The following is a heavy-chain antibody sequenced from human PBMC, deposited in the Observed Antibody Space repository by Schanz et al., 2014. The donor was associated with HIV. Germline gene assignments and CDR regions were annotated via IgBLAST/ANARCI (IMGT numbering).Heavy chain of an antibody. J-gene: IGHJ4*02. V-gene: IGHV4-34*01. CDR2: INHSGTT. Sequence: QVQLQQWGAGLLKPSETLSLTCAVYGGSFSDYYWSWIRQTPGKGLEWIGEINHSGTTNYNPSLRSRVTIPVAPPKTQSPLKLRSVTATDTAVYYCARGVNLFYFFDFWGQGTQVAVSS. D-gene: IGHD3-9*01. CDR1: GGSFSDYY. CDR3: ARGVNLFYFFDF.